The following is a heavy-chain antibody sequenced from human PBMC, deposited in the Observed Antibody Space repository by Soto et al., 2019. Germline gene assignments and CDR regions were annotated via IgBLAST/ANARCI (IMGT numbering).Heavy chain of an antibody. CDR3: ARHRPAELERPEIWDFDY. D-gene: IGHD1-1*01. Sequence: SETLSLTCTVSGGSISSSSYHWGWIRQPPGKGLEWIGSIYYSGSTYYNPSLKSRVTISVDTSKNQFSLKLSSVTAADTAVYYCARHRPAELERPEIWDFDYWGQGTLVTVSS. CDR2: IYYSGST. CDR1: GGSISSSSYH. V-gene: IGHV4-39*01. J-gene: IGHJ4*02.